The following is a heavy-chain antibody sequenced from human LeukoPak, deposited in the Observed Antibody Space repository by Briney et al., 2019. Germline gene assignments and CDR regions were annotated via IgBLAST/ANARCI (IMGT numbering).Heavy chain of an antibody. CDR1: GYTFTSYA. CDR2: INAGNGNT. V-gene: IGHV1-3*01. Sequence: ASVKVSCKASGYTFTSYAMHWVRQAPGQGLEWMGWINAGNGNTKYSQKFQGRVTITRDTSASTAYMELSSLRSEDTAVYYCARPPSYSSSWHKYYFDYWGQGTLVTVSS. J-gene: IGHJ4*02. CDR3: ARPPSYSSSWHKYYFDY. D-gene: IGHD6-13*01.